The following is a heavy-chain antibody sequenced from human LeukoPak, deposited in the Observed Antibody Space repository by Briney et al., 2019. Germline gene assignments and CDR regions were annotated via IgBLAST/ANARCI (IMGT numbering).Heavy chain of an antibody. J-gene: IGHJ4*02. Sequence: SETLSLTCAVSGGSTSSSNWWSWVRQPPGKGLEWIGEIYHSGSTNYNPSLKSRVTISVDKSKNQFSLKLSSVTAADTAVYYCARATQGMVRGVIITDWGQGTLVTVSS. V-gene: IGHV4-4*02. CDR2: IYHSGST. D-gene: IGHD3-10*01. CDR3: ARATQGMVRGVIITD. CDR1: GGSTSSSNW.